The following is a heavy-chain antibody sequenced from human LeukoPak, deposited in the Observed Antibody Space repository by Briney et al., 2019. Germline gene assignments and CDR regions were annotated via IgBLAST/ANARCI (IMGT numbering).Heavy chain of an antibody. D-gene: IGHD4-11*01. CDR1: GGSISSYY. Sequence: SETLSLTCTVSGGSISSYYWSWIRQPPGKGLEWIGYIYYSGSTNYNPSLKSRVTISVDTSKNQFSLKLSSVTAADTAVYYCARVGYSNSYDYWGQGTLVTVSS. CDR3: ARVGYSNSYDY. CDR2: IYYSGST. V-gene: IGHV4-59*01. J-gene: IGHJ4*02.